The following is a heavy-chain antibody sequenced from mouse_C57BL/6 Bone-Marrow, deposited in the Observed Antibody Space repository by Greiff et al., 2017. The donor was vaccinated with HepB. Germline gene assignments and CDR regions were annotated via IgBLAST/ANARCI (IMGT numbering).Heavy chain of an antibody. CDR1: GFTFSSYG. Sequence: VQLQQSGGDLVKPGGSLKLSCAASGFTFSSYGMSWVRQTPDKRLEWVATISSGGSYTYYPDSVKGRFTISRDNAKNTLYLQMSRLKSEDTAMYYCARHGIPMDYWGQGTSVTVSS. V-gene: IGHV5-6*01. CDR3: ARHGIPMDY. J-gene: IGHJ4*01. CDR2: ISSGGSYT.